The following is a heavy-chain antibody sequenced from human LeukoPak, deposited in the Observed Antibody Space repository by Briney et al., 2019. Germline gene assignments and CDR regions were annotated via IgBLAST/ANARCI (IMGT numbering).Heavy chain of an antibody. V-gene: IGHV1-69*05. CDR3: ARGTTALLCFFDD. CDR1: GGTFIKYP. CDR2: IIPTFGSA. D-gene: IGHD1-1*01. J-gene: IGHJ4*02. Sequence: GASVKVSCKASGGTFIKYPINWVRQAPGQGLEWMGGIIPTFGSATYAQKFQDRVTITTDESTSTVYMELNSLTSEDTAFYYCARGTTALLCFFDDWGQGTLVTVSS.